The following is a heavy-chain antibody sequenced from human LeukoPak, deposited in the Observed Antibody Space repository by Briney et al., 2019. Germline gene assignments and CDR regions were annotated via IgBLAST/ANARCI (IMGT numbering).Heavy chain of an antibody. Sequence: KPSETLSLTCAVYGGSFSGYYWSWIRQPPGKGLEWIGEINRSGSTNYNPSLKSRVTISVDTSKNQFSLKLSSVTAADTAVYYCARVPFAGVVIPSWFDPWGQGTLVTVSS. CDR2: INRSGST. CDR1: GGSFSGYY. J-gene: IGHJ5*02. D-gene: IGHD3-3*01. V-gene: IGHV4-34*01. CDR3: ARVPFAGVVIPSWFDP.